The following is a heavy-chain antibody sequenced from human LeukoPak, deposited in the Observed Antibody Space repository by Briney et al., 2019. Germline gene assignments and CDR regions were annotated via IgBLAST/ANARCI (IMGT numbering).Heavy chain of an antibody. D-gene: IGHD6-19*01. Sequence: PGGSLRLSCAASGFTFSSYSMNWVRQAPGKGLEWVSSISSSSSYIYYADSVKGRFTISRDNAKNSLYLQMNSLRAEDTAVYYCVLSSGWYGYFDYWGQGTLLTVSS. J-gene: IGHJ4*02. CDR3: VLSSGWYGYFDY. CDR2: ISSSSSYI. CDR1: GFTFSSYS. V-gene: IGHV3-21*01.